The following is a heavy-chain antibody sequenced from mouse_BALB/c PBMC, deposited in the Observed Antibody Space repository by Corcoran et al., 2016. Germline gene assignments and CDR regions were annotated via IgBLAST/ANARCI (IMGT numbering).Heavy chain of an antibody. J-gene: IGHJ2*01. Sequence: EVLLQQSGPELVKPGASVKIPCKASGYTFTDYNMDWVKQSHGKSLEWIGDINPRSGGTIYNQTFKGKATFTVDKSSSTAYMELRSLTSDDTAVYYCARWGITTFDYWGQGTTVTVSS. D-gene: IGHD1-1*01. CDR3: ARWGITTFDY. V-gene: IGHV1-18*01. CDR2: INPRSGGT. CDR1: GYTFTDYN.